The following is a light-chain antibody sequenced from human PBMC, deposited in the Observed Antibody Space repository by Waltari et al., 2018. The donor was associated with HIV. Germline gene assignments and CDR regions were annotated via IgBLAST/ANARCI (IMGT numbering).Light chain of an antibody. J-gene: IGLJ3*02. CDR2: QDT. CDR1: ALPKHF. V-gene: IGLV3-25*03. CDR3: QSADSSGTWV. Sequence: SFELTQPPSVSVSPGQTARTTCSGDALPKHFAYWYQQKPGQAPVLIIYQDTERPAGIPERFSGSSSGTRVTLTVSGVQAEDEADYYCQSADSSGTWVFGGGTKLTVL.